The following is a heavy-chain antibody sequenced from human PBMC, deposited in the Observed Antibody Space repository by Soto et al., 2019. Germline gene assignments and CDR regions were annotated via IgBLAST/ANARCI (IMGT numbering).Heavy chain of an antibody. V-gene: IGHV1-69*13. D-gene: IGHD3-9*01. J-gene: IGHJ5*02. CDR2: IIPIFGTA. CDR3: ARDNYDILTGYYGGFDP. CDR1: GGTFSSYA. Sequence: GASVKVSCKASGGTFSSYAISWVRQAPGQGLEWMGGIIPIFGTANYAQKFQGRVTITADESTSTAYMELSSLRSEDTAVYYCARDNYDILTGYYGGFDPWGQGTLVTVSS.